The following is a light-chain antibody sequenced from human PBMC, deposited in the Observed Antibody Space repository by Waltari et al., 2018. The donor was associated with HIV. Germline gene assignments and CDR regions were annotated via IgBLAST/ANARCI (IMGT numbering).Light chain of an antibody. CDR2: DIN. J-gene: IGLJ2*01. Sequence: QSALTQPASVSGFLGQSINISCTGISTDSRFYQYVSWYQQYPGKIPGLIIFDINNRPSGVSSHFSGSRSCNSASLPFSGLQSGDEAHYYCASNRLDYTLIFGGGTKLTVL. V-gene: IGLV2-14*03. CDR1: STDSRFYQY. CDR3: ASNRLDYTLI.